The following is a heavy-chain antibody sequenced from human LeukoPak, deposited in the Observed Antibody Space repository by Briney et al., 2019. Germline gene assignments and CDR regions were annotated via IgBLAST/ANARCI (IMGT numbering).Heavy chain of an antibody. Sequence: RGSLRLSCAASGFTFSIYAMSWVRQAPGKGLEWVSAISASGGSTYYADSVKGRFTISRDNSKNTLYLQMNSLRAEDTAVYYCAKAKRDYDSSGYPPDYWGQGTPVTVSS. V-gene: IGHV3-23*01. D-gene: IGHD3-22*01. CDR1: GFTFSIYA. J-gene: IGHJ4*02. CDR3: AKAKRDYDSSGYPPDY. CDR2: ISASGGST.